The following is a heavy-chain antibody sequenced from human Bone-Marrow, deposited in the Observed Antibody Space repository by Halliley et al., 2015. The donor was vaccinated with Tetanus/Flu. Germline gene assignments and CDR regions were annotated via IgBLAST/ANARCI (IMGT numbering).Heavy chain of an antibody. D-gene: IGHD6-19*01. CDR2: SGGGGNT. J-gene: IGHJ6*02. Sequence: SGGGGNTYYADSVKGRFTISRDNSKKTVYLQMNSLRVEDTAVYYCAKDRHGIAVIGYYHGLAVWGQGTTVTVSS. CDR3: AKDRHGIAVIGYYHGLAV. V-gene: IGHV3-23*01.